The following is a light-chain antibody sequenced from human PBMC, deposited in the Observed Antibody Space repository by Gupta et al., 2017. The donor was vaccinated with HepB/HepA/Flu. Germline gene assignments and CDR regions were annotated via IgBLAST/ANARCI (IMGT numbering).Light chain of an antibody. CDR1: QSVSSN. Sequence: EIVMTQSPATLSVSPGERATLSCRASQSVSSNLAWYQQKPGQAPRLLIYGASTRATGIPARFSGSGSGTEFTLTISRLQSEDFAVYYCQQDTNWPWTFGQGTKVEIK. J-gene: IGKJ1*01. V-gene: IGKV3-15*01. CDR3: QQDTNWPWT. CDR2: GAS.